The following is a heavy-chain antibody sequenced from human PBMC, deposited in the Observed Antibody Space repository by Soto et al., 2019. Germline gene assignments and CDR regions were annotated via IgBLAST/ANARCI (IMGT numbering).Heavy chain of an antibody. CDR2: IIPIFGTA. J-gene: IGHJ6*02. V-gene: IGHV1-69*13. D-gene: IGHD2-8*01. CDR1: GGTFSSYA. Sequence: GASVKVSCKASGGTFSSYAISWVRQAPGQGLEWMGGIIPIFGTANYAQKFQGRVTITADESTSTAYMELSSLRSEDTAVYYCARGPRAGLYPHYYYGMDVWGQGTTVTVSS. CDR3: ARGPRAGLYPHYYYGMDV.